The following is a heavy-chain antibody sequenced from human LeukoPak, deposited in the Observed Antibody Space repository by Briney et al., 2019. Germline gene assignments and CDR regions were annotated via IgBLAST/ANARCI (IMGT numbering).Heavy chain of an antibody. V-gene: IGHV1-2*02. Sequence: ASVKVSCKASGYTFTSYYMHWVRQAPGQGLEWMGWINPNSGGTNYAQKFQGRVTMTRDTSISTAYMELSRLRSDDTAVYYCATAFKYGSGSYYFDYWGKGTLVTVSS. CDR1: GYTFTSYY. CDR3: ATAFKYGSGSYYFDY. CDR2: INPNSGGT. D-gene: IGHD3-10*01. J-gene: IGHJ4*02.